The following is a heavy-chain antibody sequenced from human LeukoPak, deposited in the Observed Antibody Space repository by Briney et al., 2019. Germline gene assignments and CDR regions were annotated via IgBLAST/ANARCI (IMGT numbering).Heavy chain of an antibody. D-gene: IGHD2-2*01. CDR3: ARAYCPSTTCYLDY. J-gene: IGHJ4*02. CDR2: INSDGSST. Sequence: GRSLRLSCAASGVTLSSFWMHWVRQAPGKGLGWVSRINSDGSSTSYADSVKGRFTIARDNAKNTLYLQMNSLRVEDTAVHYCARAYCPSTTCYLDYWGQGTLVTVSS. CDR1: GVTLSSFW. V-gene: IGHV3-74*01.